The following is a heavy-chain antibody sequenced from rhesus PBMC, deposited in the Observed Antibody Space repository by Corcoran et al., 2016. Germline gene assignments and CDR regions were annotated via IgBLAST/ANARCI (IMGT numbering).Heavy chain of an antibody. CDR1: GYSISSGYG. CDR2: IGGSSGST. Sequence: QVQLQESGPGLVKPSETLSLTCAVSGYSISSGYGWSWIRQPPGKGLEWIGYIGGSSGSTNYNPSLKSRVTISKDTSKSPFSLKLSSVTAADTAVYYCARARRGSGWYFDLWGPGTPITISS. J-gene: IGHJ2*01. D-gene: IGHD6-31*01. V-gene: IGHV4-127*01. CDR3: ARARRGSGWYFDL.